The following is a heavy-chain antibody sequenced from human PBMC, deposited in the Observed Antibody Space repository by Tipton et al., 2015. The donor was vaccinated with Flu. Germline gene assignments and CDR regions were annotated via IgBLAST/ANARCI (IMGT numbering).Heavy chain of an antibody. J-gene: IGHJ4*02. CDR2: INHSGSI. D-gene: IGHD3-10*01. CDR1: GGSFSGYY. V-gene: IGHV4-34*01. Sequence: TLSLTCAVYGGSFSGYYWSWIRQPPGKGLEWIGEINHSGSINYNPSLKSRVTISVDTSKNQFSLKLSSVTAADTAVYYCARAMVRGVTNAPGYWGQGTLVTVSS. CDR3: ARAMVRGVTNAPGY.